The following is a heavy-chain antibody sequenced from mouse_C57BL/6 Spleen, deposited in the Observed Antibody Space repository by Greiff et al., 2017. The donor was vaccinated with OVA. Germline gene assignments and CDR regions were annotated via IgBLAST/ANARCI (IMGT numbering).Heavy chain of an antibody. CDR3: GVDGYYAMDY. J-gene: IGHJ4*01. Sequence: QVQLQQPGAELVKPGASVKLSCKASGFTFTSYWMPWVKQRPGRSLEWIGSIVHNSGSTKYNEKFKSKSTLTGDKPASTAYMQLSSLTSEDSAVYYCGVDGYYAMDYWGQGTSVTVSS. V-gene: IGHV1-72*01. CDR1: GFTFTSYW. CDR2: IVHNSGST. D-gene: IGHD2-3*01.